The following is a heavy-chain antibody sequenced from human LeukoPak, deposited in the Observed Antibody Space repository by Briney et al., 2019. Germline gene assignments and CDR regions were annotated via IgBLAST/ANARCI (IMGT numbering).Heavy chain of an antibody. D-gene: IGHD2-21*01. CDR2: ISAYNGNT. CDR3: ARAAPASVIHDACDI. CDR1: GYTFNTYG. J-gene: IGHJ3*02. Sequence: ASVKVSCKASGYTFNTYGISWVRQAPGQGLEWMGWISAYNGNTNYAQKIQGRVTMTTDTSTSTAYMELRSLRSDDTAVYYCARAAPASVIHDACDIWGQGTMVTVSS. V-gene: IGHV1-18*01.